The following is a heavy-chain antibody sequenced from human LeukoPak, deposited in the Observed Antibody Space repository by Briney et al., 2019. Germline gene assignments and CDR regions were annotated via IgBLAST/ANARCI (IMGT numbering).Heavy chain of an antibody. CDR2: IYSGGST. Sequence: GGSLRLSCAASGFTVRSNYMSWVRQAPGKGLEWVSIIYSGGSTYYADSVKGRFTISRDNSKNTLYLQMNSLRVEVTAVYYCARDEWELLRAYWGQGTLVTVSP. CDR1: GFTVRSNY. D-gene: IGHD1-26*01. J-gene: IGHJ4*02. V-gene: IGHV3-66*02. CDR3: ARDEWELLRAY.